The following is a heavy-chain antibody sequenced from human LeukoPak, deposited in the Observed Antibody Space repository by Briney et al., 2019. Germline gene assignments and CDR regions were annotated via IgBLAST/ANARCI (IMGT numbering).Heavy chain of an antibody. D-gene: IGHD1-14*01. CDR3: VRETRTKNGFDP. V-gene: IGHV4-34*01. CDR2: INHSGST. CDR1: GGSFSGYY. Sequence: SETLSLTCAVYGGSFSGYYWSWIRQPPGKGLEWIGEINHSGSTNYNPSLKSRVTISVDTSKNQFSLKLSSVTAADTAVYYCVRETRTKNGFDPWGQGTLATVSS. J-gene: IGHJ5*02.